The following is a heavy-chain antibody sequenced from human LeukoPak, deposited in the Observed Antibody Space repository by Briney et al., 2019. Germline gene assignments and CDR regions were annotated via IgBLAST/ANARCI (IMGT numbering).Heavy chain of an antibody. Sequence: SETLSLTCTVSGYSISSGYYWGWIRQPAGKGLEWIGRIYTSGSTNYNPSLKSRVTISGDTSKNQFSLRLSSVTAADTAVYYCARASYSYDINGWVPFDYWGQGTLVTVSS. D-gene: IGHD3-22*01. CDR3: ARASYSYDINGWVPFDY. CDR2: IYTSGST. J-gene: IGHJ4*02. CDR1: GYSISSGYY. V-gene: IGHV4-61*02.